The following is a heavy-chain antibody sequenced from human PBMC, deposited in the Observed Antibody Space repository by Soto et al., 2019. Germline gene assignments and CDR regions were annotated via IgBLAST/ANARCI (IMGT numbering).Heavy chain of an antibody. J-gene: IGHJ6*02. CDR2: ISYDGSNK. CDR3: AKDRPLYYYYGMDV. V-gene: IGHV3-30*18. Sequence: QVQLVESGGGVVQPGRSLRLSCAASGFTFSSYGMHWVRQAPGKGLEWVAVISYDGSNKYSADSVKGRFTISRDNSKNTLYLQMNSLRAEDTAVYYCAKDRPLYYYYGMDVWGQGTTVTVSS. CDR1: GFTFSSYG.